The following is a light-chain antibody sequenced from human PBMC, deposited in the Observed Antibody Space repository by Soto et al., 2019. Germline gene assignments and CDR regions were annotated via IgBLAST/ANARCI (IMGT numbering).Light chain of an antibody. CDR2: WAS. V-gene: IGKV4-1*01. Sequence: DIVMTQSPDSLAVSLGERATINCKSSQSVLYSSNNKNYLAWYQQSPGQPPKLLIYWASTRESGVPDRFSGSESGTDFTLTISSLQAEDVAVYYCEQYESTPPTFGQGTKLEIK. J-gene: IGKJ2*01. CDR3: EQYESTPPT. CDR1: QSVLYSSNNKNY.